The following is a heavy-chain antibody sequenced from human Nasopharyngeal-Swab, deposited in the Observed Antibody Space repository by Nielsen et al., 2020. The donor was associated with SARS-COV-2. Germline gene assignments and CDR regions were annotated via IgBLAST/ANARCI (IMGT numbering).Heavy chain of an antibody. V-gene: IGHV4-34*01. CDR3: ARIKSGPYSSLYYYGLDV. Sequence: SETLSLTCAFYGGSFNSYYSTWIRQSPGKVLEWIGEISHSGSTKYNPSLKSRLTISVDTSNNQFSLKLTSVTAADTGVYYCARIKSGPYSSLYYYGLDVWGPGTTVTVSS. CDR1: GGSFNSYY. D-gene: IGHD1-26*01. CDR2: ISHSGST. J-gene: IGHJ6*02.